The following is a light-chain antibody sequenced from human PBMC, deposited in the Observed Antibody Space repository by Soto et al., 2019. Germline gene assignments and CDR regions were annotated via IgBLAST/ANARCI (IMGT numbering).Light chain of an antibody. V-gene: IGLV1-51*01. J-gene: IGLJ2*01. CDR1: AYDIGISY. CDR2: DTN. Sequence: QSVLTQPPSVSAAPGQSVTISCSGGAYDIGISYVSWYQHFPGAAPQHVIYDTNNRPSAIPDRFSGSKSGTSATLVITGLQTGDEADDYFATWDSGMSKLLFGGGTKLTVL. CDR3: ATWDSGMSKLL.